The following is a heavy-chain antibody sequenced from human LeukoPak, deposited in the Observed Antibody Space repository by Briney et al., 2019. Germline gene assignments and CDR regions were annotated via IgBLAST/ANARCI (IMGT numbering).Heavy chain of an antibody. D-gene: IGHD3-10*01. CDR1: GGSFSGYY. CDR3: ARTTETGVLLWFGELLSPAFDI. J-gene: IGHJ3*02. V-gene: IGHV4-34*01. Sequence: PSETLSLTCAVYGGSFSGYYWNWIRQPPGKGLEWIGEIDHTGGTNYNPSLKSRVTISVDTSKNQFSLKVNSVTAADTAVYYCARTTETGVLLWFGELLSPAFDIWGQGTMVTVSS. CDR2: IDHTGGT.